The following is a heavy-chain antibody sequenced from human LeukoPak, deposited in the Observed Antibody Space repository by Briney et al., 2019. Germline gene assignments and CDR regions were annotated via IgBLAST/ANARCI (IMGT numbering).Heavy chain of an antibody. CDR1: GFTFSSYG. J-gene: IGHJ4*02. CDR2: ITSTSSYI. D-gene: IGHD3-9*01. Sequence: PGGSLRLSCAASGFTFSSYGMNWVRQAPGKGLEWVSSITSTSSYIYYADSVKGRFTISRDNAKNSLYLQMNSLRAEDTAVYYCARERRSTGAVSGYVDYWGQGTLVTVSS. V-gene: IGHV3-21*01. CDR3: ARERRSTGAVSGYVDY.